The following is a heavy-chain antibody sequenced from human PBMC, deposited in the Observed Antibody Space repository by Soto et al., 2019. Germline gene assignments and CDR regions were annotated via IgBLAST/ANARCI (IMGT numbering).Heavy chain of an antibody. D-gene: IGHD4-17*01. J-gene: IGHJ5*02. Sequence: QVQLVQSGAEVKKPGSSVKVSCKASGGTFSSYAISWVRQAPGQGLEWMGGIIPIFGTANYAQKFQGRVTITADESMSTAYMELSSLRSEDTAVYYCAREGNYGDYLESFDHWGQGTLVTVSS. CDR2: IIPIFGTA. CDR3: AREGNYGDYLESFDH. V-gene: IGHV1-69*01. CDR1: GGTFSSYA.